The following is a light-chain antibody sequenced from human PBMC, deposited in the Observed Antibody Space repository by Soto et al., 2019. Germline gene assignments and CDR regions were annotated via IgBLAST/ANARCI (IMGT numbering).Light chain of an antibody. CDR2: DVS. V-gene: IGLV2-14*03. CDR3: TSYTSSSTLVV. J-gene: IGLJ2*01. Sequence: QSALTQPASVSGSPGPSITISCTGTSSDVGGSHYVSWYQQHPGKAPKLMIYDVSNRPSGVSNRFSGSKYGNTASLTISGRQAEDEADYYCTSYTSSSTLVVFGGGTKLTVL. CDR1: SSDVGGSHY.